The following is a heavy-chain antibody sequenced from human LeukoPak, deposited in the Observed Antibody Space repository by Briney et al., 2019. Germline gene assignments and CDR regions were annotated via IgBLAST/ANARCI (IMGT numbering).Heavy chain of an antibody. Sequence: SGPTLVKPTQTLTLTCTSSGFSLTTGGAGVGWIRQPPGKALEWLALIYWDDDTRYTPSLRSRLSITKDTSKNRVVLTMTTMDPVDTATYYCVHLKLKTGVFDQWGQGTLVTVSS. D-gene: IGHD3-3*01. V-gene: IGHV2-5*02. J-gene: IGHJ4*02. CDR2: IYWDDDT. CDR1: GFSLTTGGAG. CDR3: VHLKLKTGVFDQ.